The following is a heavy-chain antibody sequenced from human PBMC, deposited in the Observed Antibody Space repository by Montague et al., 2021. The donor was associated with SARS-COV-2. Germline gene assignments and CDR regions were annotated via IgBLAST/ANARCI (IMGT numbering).Heavy chain of an antibody. D-gene: IGHD3-3*01. Sequence: SETLSLTCTVSGGSISSYYWSWIRQPPGKGLEWIGYIYYSGSTNYNPSLKSRVTISVDTSKNQFSLRLSSVTAADTAVYYCARHSGRDTIFGVVIIFDAFDIWGRGTMVTVSS. V-gene: IGHV4-59*08. CDR3: ARHSGRDTIFGVVIIFDAFDI. CDR1: GGSISSYY. J-gene: IGHJ3*02. CDR2: IYYSGST.